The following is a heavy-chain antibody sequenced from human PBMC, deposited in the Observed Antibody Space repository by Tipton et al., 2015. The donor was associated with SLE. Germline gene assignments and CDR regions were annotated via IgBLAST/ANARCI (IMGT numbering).Heavy chain of an antibody. J-gene: IGHJ4*02. V-gene: IGHV3-66*01. CDR2: FFGADST. D-gene: IGHD6-19*01. Sequence: SLRLSCAASGVTISSNFMSWVRQAPGKGLEWVSVFFGADSTYYPDSVKGRFIVSRDSSKNTLFLQMNSLRAEDTAVYYCARGPVSGRRYFDFWGQGTLVTVSS. CDR1: GVTISSNF. CDR3: ARGPVSGRRYFDF.